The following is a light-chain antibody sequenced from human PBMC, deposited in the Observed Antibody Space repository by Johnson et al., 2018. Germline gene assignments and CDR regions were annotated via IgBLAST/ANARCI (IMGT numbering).Light chain of an antibody. CDR2: ENN. Sequence: QSVLTQPPSVSAAPGQKVTISCSGSSSNIGNNYVSWYQQLPGTAPKLLIYENNKRPSGIPDRFSGSKSGPSATLALTGLPTGDEADYYCGTWDSSLSAGNVFGTGTKVTVL. CDR1: SSNIGNNY. V-gene: IGLV1-51*02. CDR3: GTWDSSLSAGNV. J-gene: IGLJ1*01.